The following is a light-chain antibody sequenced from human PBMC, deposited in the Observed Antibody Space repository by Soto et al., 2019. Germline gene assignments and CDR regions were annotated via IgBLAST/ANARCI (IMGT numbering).Light chain of an antibody. CDR2: GAS. J-gene: IGKJ4*01. CDR1: QSVGRNF. Sequence: EIVLTQSPGTLSLSPGESTTLSCRASQSVGRNFLAWYQQKPGRAPRLLIHGASYRATGVQDRFSGSGSETDFTLTISRLEPEDFAVYYCHQYAASPLTFGGGTKVEIK. V-gene: IGKV3-20*01. CDR3: HQYAASPLT.